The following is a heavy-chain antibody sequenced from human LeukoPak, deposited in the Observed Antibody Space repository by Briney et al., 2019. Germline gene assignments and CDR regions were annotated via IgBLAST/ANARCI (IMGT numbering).Heavy chain of an antibody. Sequence: GGSLRLSCAASGFTFSSYAMSWVRQAPGKGLEWVSVIYYGITTYYADSVKGRFTISRDNPKNTLYLQMNSLRAEDTAVYYCAKDRGYGRYHYDYWGQGTLVTVSS. CDR3: AKDRGYGRYHYDY. D-gene: IGHD2-15*01. J-gene: IGHJ4*02. V-gene: IGHV3-66*01. CDR1: GFTFSSYA. CDR2: IYYGITT.